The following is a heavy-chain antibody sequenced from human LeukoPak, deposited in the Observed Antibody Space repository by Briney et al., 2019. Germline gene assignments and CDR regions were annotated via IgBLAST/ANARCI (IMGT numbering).Heavy chain of an antibody. V-gene: IGHV3-74*01. J-gene: IGHJ4*02. CDR1: GFTFSSYS. CDR2: INPDDGST. Sequence: PGGSLRLSCAASGFTFSSYSMYWVRQAPGKGLVWVSRINPDDGSTSYADSVKGRFTISRDNAKSTLYLQMNSLRAEDTAVYYCTSTGSIGWGQGTLVTVSS. D-gene: IGHD2-15*01. CDR3: TSTGSIG.